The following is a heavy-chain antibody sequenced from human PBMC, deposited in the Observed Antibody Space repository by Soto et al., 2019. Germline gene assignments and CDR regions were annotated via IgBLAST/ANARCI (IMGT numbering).Heavy chain of an antibody. V-gene: IGHV1-69*01. CDR2: LIPLFGTT. J-gene: IGHJ5*02. Sequence: QVQLVQSGAELNKPGSSVKVSCMAFGGNFTNYGISWVRQAPGRQLEWRGGLIPLFGTTNYAQKFRGRVTVTADESTSTVYMELKSLRAEDAAIYYCSPTHGTSWDNWFDPWGQGTLVTVSS. CDR3: SPTHGTSWDNWFDP. D-gene: IGHD1-1*01. CDR1: GGNFTNYG.